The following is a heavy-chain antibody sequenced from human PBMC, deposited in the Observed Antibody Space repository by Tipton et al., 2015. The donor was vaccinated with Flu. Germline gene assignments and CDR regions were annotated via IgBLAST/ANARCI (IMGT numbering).Heavy chain of an antibody. J-gene: IGHJ3*01. CDR1: GASVRSGRYY. CDR2: VSMGGGT. CDR3: ARDRLYSASVGYFYVGASDV. D-gene: IGHD3-22*01. Sequence: TLSLTCSVSGASVRSGRYYWTWIRQPAGEGLEWIGRVSMGGGTNYNPSLSSRVTITIDTSKNQFSLKLTSVTAADTAVYYCARDRLYSASVGYFYVGASDVWGQGTMVTVPP. V-gene: IGHV4-61*02.